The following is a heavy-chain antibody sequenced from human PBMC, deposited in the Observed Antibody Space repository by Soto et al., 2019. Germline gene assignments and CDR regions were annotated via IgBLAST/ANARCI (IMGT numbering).Heavy chain of an antibody. D-gene: IGHD5-18*01. CDR2: IKQDGSEK. CDR1: GFTFSSFW. CDR3: ARDEGGYSYGPEAYGMDV. Sequence: GGSLRLSCAASGFTFSSFWMSWVRQAPGKGLEWVANIKQDGSEKYYVDSVKGGFTISRDNAKNSLYLQMNSLRAEDTAVYYCARDEGGYSYGPEAYGMDVWGQGTTVTVSS. J-gene: IGHJ6*02. V-gene: IGHV3-7*05.